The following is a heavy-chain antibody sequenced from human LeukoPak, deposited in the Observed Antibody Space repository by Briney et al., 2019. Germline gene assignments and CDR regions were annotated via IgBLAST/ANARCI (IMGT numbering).Heavy chain of an antibody. V-gene: IGHV4-39*01. CDR3: ASEYYDFWSDYLNWFDP. CDR1: GGSISSSSYY. CDR2: IYYSGST. D-gene: IGHD3-3*01. J-gene: IGHJ5*02. Sequence: SETLSLTCTVSGGSISSSSYYWGWIRQPPGKGLEWIGSIYYSGSTYYNPSLKSRVTISVDTSKNQFSLKLSSVTAADTAVYYCASEYYDFWSDYLNWFDPWGQGTLVTVSS.